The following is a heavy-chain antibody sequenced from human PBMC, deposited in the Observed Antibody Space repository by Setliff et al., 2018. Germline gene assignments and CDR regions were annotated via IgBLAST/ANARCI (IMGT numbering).Heavy chain of an antibody. J-gene: IGHJ4*02. Sequence: PGGSLRLSCAASGFTFSNYAMSWVRQAPGKGLEWVSAISGSGGSTYYADSMKGRLTISRDNSKNSVFLQMNSLRVEDTAVYYCARVHYETSTYSPTLFDHWGQGALVTVSS. CDR2: ISGSGGST. CDR3: ARVHYETSTYSPTLFDH. D-gene: IGHD3-22*01. CDR1: GFTFSNYA. V-gene: IGHV3-23*01.